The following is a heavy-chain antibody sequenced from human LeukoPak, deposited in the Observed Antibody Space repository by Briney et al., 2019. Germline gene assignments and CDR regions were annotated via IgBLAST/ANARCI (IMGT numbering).Heavy chain of an antibody. CDR3: ARLQGYDSRTE. D-gene: IGHD3-22*01. V-gene: IGHV3-7*01. CDR2: IKQDGSEK. Sequence: GGSLRLSCAASGFTVSSNYMNWVRQAPGMGLEWVAKIKQDGSEKYYVDSVKGRFTISRDNAKNSLYLQMNTLRAEDTAVYYCARLQGYDSRTEGGQGTLVTVSS. CDR1: GFTVSSNY. J-gene: IGHJ1*01.